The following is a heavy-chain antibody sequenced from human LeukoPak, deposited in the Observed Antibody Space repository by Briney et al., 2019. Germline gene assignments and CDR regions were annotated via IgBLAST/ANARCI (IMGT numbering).Heavy chain of an antibody. CDR3: ARALSNYVDYYYYYYMDV. D-gene: IGHD4-11*01. CDR2: INWNGGNT. V-gene: IGHV3-20*04. CDR1: GFTFDDYG. J-gene: IGHJ6*03. Sequence: GGSLRLSCAASGFTFDDYGMSWVRQAPGKGLEWVSGINWNGGNTGYVDSVKGRFTISRDNAKNSLYLQMNSLRAEDTALYYCARALSNYVDYYYYYYMDVWGKGTTVAVSS.